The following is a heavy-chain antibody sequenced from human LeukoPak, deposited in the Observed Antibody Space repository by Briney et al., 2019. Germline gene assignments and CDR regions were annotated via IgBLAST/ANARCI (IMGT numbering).Heavy chain of an antibody. CDR2: IYYSGST. V-gene: IGHV4-59*01. D-gene: IGHD2-2*01. CDR1: GGSISSYY. Sequence: PSETLSLTCTVSGGSISSYYWSWIRQPPGKGLEWIGYIYYSGSTNYNPSLKSRVTISVDTSKNQSSLKLSSVTAADTAVYYCARTGLGYCSSTSCRSDWFDPWGQGTLVTVSS. CDR3: ARTGLGYCSSTSCRSDWFDP. J-gene: IGHJ5*02.